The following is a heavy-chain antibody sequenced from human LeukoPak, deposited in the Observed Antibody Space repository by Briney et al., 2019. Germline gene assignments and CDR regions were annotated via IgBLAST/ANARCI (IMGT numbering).Heavy chain of an antibody. CDR1: GYTFTSYY. D-gene: IGHD6-19*01. CDR2: INPSGGST. V-gene: IGHV1-46*01. CDR3: ATRLRRSIAVAGPYYYYGMDV. Sequence: ASVKVPCKASGYTFTSYYMHWVRQAPGQGLEWMGIINPSGGSTSYAQKFQGRVTMTRDTSTSTVYMELSSLRSEDTAVYYCATRLRRSIAVAGPYYYYGMDVWGQGTTVTVSS. J-gene: IGHJ6*02.